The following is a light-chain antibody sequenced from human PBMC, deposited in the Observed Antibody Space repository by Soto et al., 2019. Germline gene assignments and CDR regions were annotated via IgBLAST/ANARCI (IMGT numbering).Light chain of an antibody. CDR2: GAS. V-gene: IGKV3-20*01. CDR3: QQYGSSPPWT. J-gene: IGKJ1*01. Sequence: EIVLTQSPGTLSLSPGERATLSCRASQSVSSSYLAWYQQKPGQAPRLLIYGASSRSTDIPDRFSGSGSGTDFTLTNSRLEPEDFAVYYCQQYGSSPPWTFGQGTKVEIK. CDR1: QSVSSSY.